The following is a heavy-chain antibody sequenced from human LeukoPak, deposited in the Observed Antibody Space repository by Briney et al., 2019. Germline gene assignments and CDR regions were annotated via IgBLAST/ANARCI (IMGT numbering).Heavy chain of an antibody. CDR3: ARGDYSGSYYYFDY. D-gene: IGHD1-26*01. V-gene: IGHV1-2*06. CDR2: INPSSGGT. Sequence: ASVKVSCKASGYTFTGYYMHWVRQAPGQGLEWMGRINPSSGGTNYAQKFQGRVTMTRDTSISTAYMELSRLTSDDTAVYYCARGDYSGSYYYFDYWGQGTLVTVSS. J-gene: IGHJ4*02. CDR1: GYTFTGYY.